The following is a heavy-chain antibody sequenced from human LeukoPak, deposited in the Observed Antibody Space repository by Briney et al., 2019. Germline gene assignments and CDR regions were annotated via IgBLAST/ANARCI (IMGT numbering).Heavy chain of an antibody. CDR2: IYYGGST. D-gene: IGHD5-12*01. V-gene: IGHV4-39*07. CDR3: ARDPRGYSGYQADY. Sequence: SETLSLTCTVSGGSISSYYWGWIRQPPGKGLEWIGSIYYGGSTYYNPSLKSRVTISVDTSKNQFSLKLSSVTAADTAVYYCARDPRGYSGYQADYWGQGTLVTVSS. CDR1: GGSISSYY. J-gene: IGHJ4*02.